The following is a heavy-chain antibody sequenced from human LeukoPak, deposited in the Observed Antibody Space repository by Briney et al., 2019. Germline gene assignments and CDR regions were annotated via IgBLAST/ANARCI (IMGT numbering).Heavy chain of an antibody. CDR2: ISSSSSTI. V-gene: IGHV3-48*01. CDR3: ARVSLTTNGDY. Sequence: PGGSLRLSCAASGFTFSSYSMNWVRQAPGKGLEWVSYISSSSSTIYYADSEKGRFTISRDSAKNSLYLQMNSLRAEDTAVYYCARVSLTTNGDYWGQGTLVTVSS. CDR1: GFTFSSYS. D-gene: IGHD1-1*01. J-gene: IGHJ4*02.